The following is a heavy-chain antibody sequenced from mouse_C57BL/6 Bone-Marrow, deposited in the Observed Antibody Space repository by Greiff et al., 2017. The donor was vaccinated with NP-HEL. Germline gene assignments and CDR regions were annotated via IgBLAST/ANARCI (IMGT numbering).Heavy chain of an antibody. J-gene: IGHJ4*01. CDR2: INPYNGGT. Sequence: VQLQQSGPVLVKPGASVKMSCKASGYTFTDYYMNWVKQSHGKSLEWIGVINPYNGGTSYNQKFKGKATLTVDKSSSTAYMELNSLTSEDSAVYYCARYGYDSPPYAMDDWGQGTSVTVSS. CDR1: GYTFTDYY. V-gene: IGHV1-19*01. CDR3: ARYGYDSPPYAMDD. D-gene: IGHD2-2*01.